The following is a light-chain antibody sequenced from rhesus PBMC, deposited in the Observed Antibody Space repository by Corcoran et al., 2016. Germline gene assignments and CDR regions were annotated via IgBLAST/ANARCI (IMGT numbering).Light chain of an antibody. CDR1: SSDIGGYNY. Sequence: QAALTQPRSVSGSPGRSVTISCTGTSSDIGGYNYVSWYQQHPGTAPKLMIYEFSERPSGVSDRFSGSKSGNTASLSISGLQAEDEADYYCSSYAGSNTYIFGAGTLLTVL. CDR3: SSYAGSNTYI. CDR2: EFS. V-gene: IGLV2-32*02. J-gene: IGLJ1*01.